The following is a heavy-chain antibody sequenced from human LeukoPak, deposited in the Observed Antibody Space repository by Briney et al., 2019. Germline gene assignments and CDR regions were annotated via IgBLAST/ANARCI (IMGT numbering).Heavy chain of an antibody. V-gene: IGHV4-34*01. CDR1: GGSFSGYY. CDR3: AREPGWVVTARIFDY. CDR2: INHRGST. J-gene: IGHJ4*02. Sequence: SETLSLTCAVYGGSFSGYYWSWIRRPPGKGLEWIGDINHRGSTGYNPSLKSRVTISVDASKNQFSLKLTSVTAADTAVYYCAREPGWVVTARIFDYWGQGALVTVSS. D-gene: IGHD2-21*02.